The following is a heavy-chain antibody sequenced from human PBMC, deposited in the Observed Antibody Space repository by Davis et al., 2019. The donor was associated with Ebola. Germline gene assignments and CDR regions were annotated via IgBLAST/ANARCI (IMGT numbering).Heavy chain of an antibody. CDR2: ISGSGGST. Sequence: GESLKISCAASGFTFSSYAMSWVRQAPGKGLEWVSAISGSGGSTYYADSVKGRFTISRDNSKNTLYLQMNGLRVEDTAVYYCAKNKMTSSGSYGADVWGQGTTVTVSS. J-gene: IGHJ6*02. CDR3: AKNKMTSSGSYGADV. CDR1: GFTFSSYA. V-gene: IGHV3-23*01. D-gene: IGHD4/OR15-4a*01.